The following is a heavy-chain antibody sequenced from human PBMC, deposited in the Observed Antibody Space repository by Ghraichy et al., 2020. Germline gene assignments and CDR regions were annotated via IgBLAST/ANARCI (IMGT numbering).Heavy chain of an antibody. CDR1: GFTFSSYS. Sequence: GESLNISCAASGFTFSSYSLIWVRRTPGKGLESVATINQDGSQKQYVDSVKGRFTISRDNAKNSLYLQMNSLRAEDTAVYSCARGWTSGITFMWGQGTMVTVSS. CDR2: INQDGSQK. D-gene: IGHD3-16*01. J-gene: IGHJ3*02. V-gene: IGHV3-7*01. CDR3: ARGWTSGITFM.